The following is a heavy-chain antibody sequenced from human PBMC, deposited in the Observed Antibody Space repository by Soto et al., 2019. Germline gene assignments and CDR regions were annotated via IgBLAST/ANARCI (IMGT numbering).Heavy chain of an antibody. CDR2: VYPGDSDT. J-gene: IGHJ3*02. Sequence: GESLKISCKGSGHSFTSYWIGWVRQMPGNGLEWMGLVYPGDSDTTYRPSFQGQVTFSPDKSISTSYLHLNSLEASDTGMYYCARGGATRGPAAFDIWGQGTLVTVSS. D-gene: IGHD1-26*01. CDR3: ARGGATRGPAAFDI. CDR1: GHSFTSYW. V-gene: IGHV5-51*01.